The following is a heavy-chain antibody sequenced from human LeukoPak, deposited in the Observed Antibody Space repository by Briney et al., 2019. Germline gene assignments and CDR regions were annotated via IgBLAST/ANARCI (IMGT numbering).Heavy chain of an antibody. Sequence: SGGSLRLSCAASGFTFSSYAMSWVRQAPGKGLEWVSAISGSGGSTYYADSVKGRFTISRDNSKNTLYLQMNSLRAEDTAVYYCAKGYSSGWLHDAFDIWGQGTMVTVSS. CDR2: ISGSGGST. CDR3: AKGYSSGWLHDAFDI. J-gene: IGHJ3*02. CDR1: GFTFSSYA. D-gene: IGHD6-19*01. V-gene: IGHV3-23*01.